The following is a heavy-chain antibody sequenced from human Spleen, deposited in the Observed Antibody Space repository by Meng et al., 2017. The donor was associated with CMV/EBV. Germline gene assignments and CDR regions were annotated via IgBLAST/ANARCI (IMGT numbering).Heavy chain of an antibody. D-gene: IGHD3-10*01. CDR2: ISSSSSYI. Sequence: GESLKISCAASGFTFSSYSMNWVRQAPGKGLEWVSSISSSSSYIYYADSVKGRFTISRDSSKNTVNLEMNGLRADDTAVYYCTRDRGDLMYYFDYWGHGTLVTVSS. CDR1: GFTFSSYS. CDR3: TRDRGDLMYYFDY. J-gene: IGHJ4*01. V-gene: IGHV3-21*04.